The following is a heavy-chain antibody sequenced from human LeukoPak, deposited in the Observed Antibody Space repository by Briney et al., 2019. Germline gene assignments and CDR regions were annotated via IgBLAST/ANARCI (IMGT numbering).Heavy chain of an antibody. CDR3: ARAEGYYDFWSGYWDY. J-gene: IGHJ4*02. D-gene: IGHD3-3*01. V-gene: IGHV1-69*13. CDR2: IIPISGTA. Sequence: SVKVSCKASGGTFSSYAISWVRQAPGQGLEWMGGIIPISGTANYAQKFQGRVTITADESTSTAYMELSSLRSEDTAVYYCARAEGYYDFWSGYWDYWGQGTLVTVSS. CDR1: GGTFSSYA.